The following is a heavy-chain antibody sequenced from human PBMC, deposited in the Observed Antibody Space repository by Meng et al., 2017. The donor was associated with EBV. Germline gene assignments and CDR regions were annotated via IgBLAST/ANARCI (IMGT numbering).Heavy chain of an antibody. CDR3: TTDEGGSRF. D-gene: IGHD1-26*01. V-gene: IGHV3-15*01. CDR2: IRSQVDGRTA. Sequence: EWQLVECGGGLVKPGESLKLSCAAYKFTFTSAWMTWVRQAPGKGLEWVGRIRSQVDGRTADYSAPVKGRFTISRDDSKHTLYLQMNSLKIEDSAVYYCTTDEGGSRFWGQGTLVTVSS. J-gene: IGHJ4*02. CDR1: KFTFTSAW.